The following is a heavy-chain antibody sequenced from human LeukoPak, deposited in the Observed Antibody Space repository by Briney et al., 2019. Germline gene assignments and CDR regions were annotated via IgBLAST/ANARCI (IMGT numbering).Heavy chain of an antibody. J-gene: IGHJ3*01. D-gene: IGHD3-22*01. V-gene: IGHV3-23*01. CDR3: AKGRRTFIVVVIDAFDV. CDR1: GFNFTNYV. CDR2: FSGSGGHT. Sequence: TGGSLRPSCAASGFNFTNYVMGWVRQAPGKGLEWVSAFSGSGGHTYYADAVEGRFTISRDTSKNTLYLQMNSLRAEDTAVYYCAKGRRTFIVVVIDAFDVWGQGTMVTVSS.